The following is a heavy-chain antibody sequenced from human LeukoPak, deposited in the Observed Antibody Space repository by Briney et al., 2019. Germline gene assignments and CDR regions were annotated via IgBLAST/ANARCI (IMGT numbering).Heavy chain of an antibody. CDR2: ISGSGDST. J-gene: IGHJ3*01. CDR3: AKPLLGDDALDF. V-gene: IGHV3-23*01. Sequence: PGGSLRLSCAASGFTFSSYAMSWVRQAPGKGLQWVSTISGSGDSTYYADSVKGRFTISRDNSKNTLYLQMNSLRAEDTAVYYCAKPLLGDDALDFWGQGTMVTVSS. CDR1: GFTFSSYA.